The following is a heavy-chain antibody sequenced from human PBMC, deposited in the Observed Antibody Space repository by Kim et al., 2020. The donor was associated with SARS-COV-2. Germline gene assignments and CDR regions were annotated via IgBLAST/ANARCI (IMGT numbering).Heavy chain of an antibody. Sequence: GGSLRLSCAASGFSFSSHGMHWVRQAPGKGLEWIGVISNDASEEFYADSVKGRFIMSRDNSKSLIYLQMGSLRREDTADYFCGRDGAFSDRRVYNYMDVWGKGTTVIVSS. V-gene: IGHV3-30-3*01. CDR2: ISNDASEE. CDR1: GFSFSSHG. J-gene: IGHJ6*03. D-gene: IGHD3-16*01. CDR3: GRDGAFSDRRVYNYMDV.